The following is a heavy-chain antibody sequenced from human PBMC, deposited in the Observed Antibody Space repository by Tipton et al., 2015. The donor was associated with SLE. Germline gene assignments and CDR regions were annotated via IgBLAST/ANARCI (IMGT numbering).Heavy chain of an antibody. CDR1: GGSFSGYY. CDR3: ATLKFFGELGIGRDY. V-gene: IGHV4-34*01. CDR2: INHSGST. J-gene: IGHJ4*02. Sequence: TLSLTCAVYGGSFSGYYWSWIRQPPGKGLEWIGEINHSGSTNYNPSLKSQVTISVDTSKNQFSLKLSSVTAADTAVYYCATLKFFGELGIGRDYWGQGTLVTVSS. D-gene: IGHD3-3*01.